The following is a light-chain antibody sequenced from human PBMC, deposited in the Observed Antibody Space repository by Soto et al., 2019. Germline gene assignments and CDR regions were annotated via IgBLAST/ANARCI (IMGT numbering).Light chain of an antibody. CDR3: HQYGSSPSYT. J-gene: IGKJ2*01. V-gene: IGKV3-20*01. CDR1: QSGSSSTY. CDR2: GAS. Sequence: EIVLTQSPGTLSLSPGERATLSCRASQSGSSSTYLAWYQQKPGPPPRLLIYGASSRASGIPDRFSGSVSGKYFTLTSRRLAPEYFAVYYWHQYGSSPSYTFGQGTKLEIK.